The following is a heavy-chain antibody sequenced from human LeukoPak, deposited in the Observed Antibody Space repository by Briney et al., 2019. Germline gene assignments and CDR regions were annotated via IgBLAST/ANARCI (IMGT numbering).Heavy chain of an antibody. J-gene: IGHJ4*02. Sequence: GGSLRLSCAASGFTFSNAWMSWVRRAPGKGLEWVGRIKSKTDGGTTDYAAPVKGRFTISRDDSKNTLYLQMNSLKTEDTAVYYCTTLSSSGVGPGDYWGQGTLVTVSS. V-gene: IGHV3-15*01. D-gene: IGHD6-25*01. CDR1: GFTFSNAW. CDR2: IKSKTDGGTT. CDR3: TTLSSSGVGPGDY.